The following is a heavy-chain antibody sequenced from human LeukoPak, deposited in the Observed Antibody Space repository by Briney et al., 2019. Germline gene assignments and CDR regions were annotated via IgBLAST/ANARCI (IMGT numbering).Heavy chain of an antibody. CDR3: AKDRDQRTQFYYYYYGMDV. D-gene: IGHD2-2*01. V-gene: IGHV3-23*01. Sequence: PGGSLRLSCAASGFTFSNYAMTWVRQAPGKGLEWVSGTSGSGGRTNYADSVKGRFTISRDNSKNTLYLQMNSLRVEDTAVYYCAKDRDQRTQFYYYYYGMDVWGQGTTVTVSS. CDR1: GFTFSNYA. J-gene: IGHJ6*02. CDR2: TSGSGGRT.